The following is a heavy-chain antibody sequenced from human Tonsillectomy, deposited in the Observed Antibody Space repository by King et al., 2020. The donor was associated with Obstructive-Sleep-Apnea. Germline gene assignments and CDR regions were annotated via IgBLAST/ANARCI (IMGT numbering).Heavy chain of an antibody. J-gene: IGHJ3*01. D-gene: IGHD1-26*01. V-gene: IGHV4-39*07. CDR3: ARLGDAFDL. Sequence: QLQESGPGLVKPSKTLSLTCTVSGGSISSSSYYWGWIRQPPGKGLDWIGNIYYSGSTYYNPSLKSRVTISVDTSKNQFSLKLSSVTAADTAVYYCARLGDAFDLWGQGTMVTVSS. CDR1: GGSISSSSYY. CDR2: IYYSGST.